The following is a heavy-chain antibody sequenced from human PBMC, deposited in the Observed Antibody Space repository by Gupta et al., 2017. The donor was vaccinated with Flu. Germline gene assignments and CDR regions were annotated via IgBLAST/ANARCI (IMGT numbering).Heavy chain of an antibody. CDR2: INQGGSEK. J-gene: IGHJ5*02. CDR3: VRDSGTTWHRMPGEDNYFDP. D-gene: IGHD3-16*01. V-gene: IGHV3-7*01. CDR1: SC. Sequence: SCMSWCRQSPGKVLEGLGNINQGGSEKYYVDSVRGRFTISRDNAKSSLYLQMNSLRAEDTAVYFCVRDSGTTWHRMPGEDNYFDPWGQGTLVTVSS.